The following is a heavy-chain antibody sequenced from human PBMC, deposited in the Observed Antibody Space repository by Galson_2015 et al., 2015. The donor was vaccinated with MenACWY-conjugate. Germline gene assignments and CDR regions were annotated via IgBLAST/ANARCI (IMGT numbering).Heavy chain of an antibody. D-gene: IGHD3-22*01. V-gene: IGHV1-18*01. CDR2: ISTYNGNT. CDR1: GYTFISYG. CDR3: ARSVDSSAPLFDY. Sequence: SCKASGYTFISYGISWVRQAPGQGLAWMGWISTYNGNTKYAQNLQGRVTMTTDTSTSTGYMELRSLRSDDTAVYYCARSVDSSAPLFDYWGQGTLVTVSS. J-gene: IGHJ4*02.